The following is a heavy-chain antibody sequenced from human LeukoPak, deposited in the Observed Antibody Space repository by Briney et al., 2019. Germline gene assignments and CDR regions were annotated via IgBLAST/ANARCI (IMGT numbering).Heavy chain of an antibody. CDR1: GYTFTSHY. CDR3: ARDGYYYGSGRFQAR. CDR2: INPTGDTT. J-gene: IGHJ4*02. V-gene: IGHV1-46*01. Sequence: ASVKVSCKASGYTFTSHYMHWVRQAPGQGLEWVGVINPTGDTTRYAQKFQGRVTMTRDMSTSTDYMELSSLRSEDTAVYYCARDGYYYGSGRFQARWGQGTLVTVSS. D-gene: IGHD3-10*01.